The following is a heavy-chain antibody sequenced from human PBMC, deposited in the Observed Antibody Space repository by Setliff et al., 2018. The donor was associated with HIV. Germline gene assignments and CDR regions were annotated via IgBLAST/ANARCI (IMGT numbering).Heavy chain of an antibody. CDR1: GFTFSDVW. Sequence: GGSLRLSCAASGFTFSDVWMHWVRQAPGKGLEWISHIRGKSDIIKYAESVMGRFTISRDNAKNSLYLEMNSLRAEDTAIYYCARDYNYIFDSWGQGVLVTVSS. CDR2: IRGKSDII. D-gene: IGHD3-22*01. V-gene: IGHV3-48*01. J-gene: IGHJ4*02. CDR3: ARDYNYIFDS.